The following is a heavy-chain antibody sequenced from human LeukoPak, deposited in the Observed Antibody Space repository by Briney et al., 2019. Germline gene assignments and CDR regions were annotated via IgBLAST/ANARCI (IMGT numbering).Heavy chain of an antibody. CDR1: GGSISSYY. CDR2: IYYSGST. V-gene: IGHV4-59*01. J-gene: IGHJ6*03. Sequence: SETLSLTCTVSGGSISSYYWSWIRQPPGKGLEWIGYIYYSGSTNYNPSLKSRVTISVDTSKNQFSLKLSSVTAADTAAYYCARSVPNGYYYYYYMDVWDKGTTVTVSS. CDR3: ARSVPNGYYYYYYMDV. D-gene: IGHD2-8*01.